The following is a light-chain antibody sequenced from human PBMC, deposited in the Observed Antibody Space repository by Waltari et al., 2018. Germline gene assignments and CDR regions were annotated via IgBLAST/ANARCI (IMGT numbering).Light chain of an antibody. J-gene: IGKJ2*01. Sequence: EVVLTQSPATLSFFPGERATLSCRASRRVGTYLHWFQQKPGQAPRLLIYDASKRATGTPARFSGSGYGTDFTLTISSLEPEDFALYYCQQRTNWLYTFGQGTRLEIK. V-gene: IGKV3-11*01. CDR3: QQRTNWLYT. CDR2: DAS. CDR1: RRVGTY.